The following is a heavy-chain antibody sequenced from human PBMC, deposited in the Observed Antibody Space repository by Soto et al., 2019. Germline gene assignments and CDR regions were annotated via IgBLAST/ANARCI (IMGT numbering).Heavy chain of an antibody. J-gene: IGHJ3*02. CDR1: GYTFNTYG. CDR3: ARDRARVADI. V-gene: IGHV1-18*01. CDR2: INAYNGNR. Sequence: QVHLVQSGPEVKKPGASVKVSCKASGYTFNTYGITWVRQAPGQGLEWMAWINAYNGNRIYAQNFQGSVTVTTDTSTSDAYMELLSLTSDDPAVYFCARDRARVADIWGLGTMVTVSS. D-gene: IGHD2-15*01.